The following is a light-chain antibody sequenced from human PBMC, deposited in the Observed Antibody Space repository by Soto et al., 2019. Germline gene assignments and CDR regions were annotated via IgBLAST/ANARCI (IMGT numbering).Light chain of an antibody. J-gene: IGKJ1*01. Sequence: DIQMTQSPSTLSASVGDRVTITCRASQSICNWLAWYQQTPGKAPKLLIYKASSLQSGVPSRFSGSGFGTEFTLTISSLQPADIATYYCQQYNTYRTFGQGTKVEI. CDR1: QSICNW. CDR2: KAS. V-gene: IGKV1-5*03. CDR3: QQYNTYRT.